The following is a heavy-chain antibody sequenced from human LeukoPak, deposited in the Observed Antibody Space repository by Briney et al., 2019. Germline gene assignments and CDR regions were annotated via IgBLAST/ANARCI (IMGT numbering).Heavy chain of an antibody. CDR2: IQYDGSNA. J-gene: IGHJ6*03. D-gene: IGHD2-8*01. CDR3: AKDRCSNGVGCYYYYLDV. CDR1: GFTFSSYG. Sequence: GGSLRLSCAASGFTFSSYGMHWVRQAPGKGLEWVAYIQYDGSNAQYADSVKGRFSISRDSSKNILYLQMNSLRAEDTAVYYCAKDRCSNGVGCYYYYLDVWGKGTTVTISS. V-gene: IGHV3-30*02.